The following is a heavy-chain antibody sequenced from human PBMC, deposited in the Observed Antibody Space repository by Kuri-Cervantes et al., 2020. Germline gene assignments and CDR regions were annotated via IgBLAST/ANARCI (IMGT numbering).Heavy chain of an antibody. V-gene: IGHV3-30*19. D-gene: IGHD6-13*01. CDR1: GFTFSSYG. CDR3: ARDKFRYSSSSPFDY. Sequence: GESLKISCAASGFTFSSYGMHWVRQAPGKGLEWVAVIWYDGSNKYYADSVKGRFTISRDNSKNTLYLQMNSLRAEDTAVYYCARDKFRYSSSSPFDYWGQGTLVTVSS. J-gene: IGHJ4*02. CDR2: IWYDGSNK.